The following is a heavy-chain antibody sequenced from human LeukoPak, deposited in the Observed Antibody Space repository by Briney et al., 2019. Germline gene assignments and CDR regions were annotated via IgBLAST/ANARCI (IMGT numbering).Heavy chain of an antibody. V-gene: IGHV1-3*01. Sequence: GASVKVSCKASGYTFTTYAMHWVRQAPGQRLEWTGWINAGNGNTKYSQKFQGRVTITSDTSASTAYMELSSLRSEDPAVYYCARPDYGDTPPRYWGQGTLVTVSS. J-gene: IGHJ4*02. CDR1: GYTFTTYA. CDR3: ARPDYGDTPPRY. D-gene: IGHD4-17*01. CDR2: INAGNGNT.